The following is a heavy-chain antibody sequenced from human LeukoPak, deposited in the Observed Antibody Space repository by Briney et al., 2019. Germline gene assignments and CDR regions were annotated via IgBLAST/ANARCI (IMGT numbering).Heavy chain of an antibody. CDR2: IKSKTDGATT. CDR1: GLTFSNAW. CDR3: TTKHGFQEGIDY. D-gene: IGHD6-13*01. J-gene: IGHJ4*02. V-gene: IGHV3-15*01. Sequence: GGSLRLSCAGSGLTFSNAWMTWVRQAPGKGLEWVGHIKSKTDGATTEYTTPVKGRFTISGDDSKNTLYLQMNSLKTEDTALYYCTTKHGFQEGIDYWGQGTLVTVSS.